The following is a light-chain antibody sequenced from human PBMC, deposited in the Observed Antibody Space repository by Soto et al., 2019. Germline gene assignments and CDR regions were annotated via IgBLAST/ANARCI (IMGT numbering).Light chain of an antibody. Sequence: DIQMTQSPSSLSASVGDRVTITCRASQSISSYLNWYQQKPGKAPKLLIYAASSLQSGVPSRFXGRGYGTDFTLTISSLQPEDFATYYCQQSYSTPGYTFGQGTKLEIK. CDR3: QQSYSTPGYT. CDR2: AAS. V-gene: IGKV1-39*01. CDR1: QSISSY. J-gene: IGKJ2*01.